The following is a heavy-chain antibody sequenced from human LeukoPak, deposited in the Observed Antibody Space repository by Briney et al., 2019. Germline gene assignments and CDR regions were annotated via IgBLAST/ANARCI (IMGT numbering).Heavy chain of an antibody. J-gene: IGHJ4*02. Sequence: GGSLRLSCAASGFTFNTYAIHWVRQAPGKGLEWVAVVSHDESQKYYADSVKGRFTISRDNSRNTLYLQMNSLRAEDTAVYYCARDTFGSFDYWGQGTLVTVSS. CDR1: GFTFNTYA. V-gene: IGHV3-30*03. CDR2: VSHDESQK. CDR3: ARDTFGSFDY. D-gene: IGHD3-16*01.